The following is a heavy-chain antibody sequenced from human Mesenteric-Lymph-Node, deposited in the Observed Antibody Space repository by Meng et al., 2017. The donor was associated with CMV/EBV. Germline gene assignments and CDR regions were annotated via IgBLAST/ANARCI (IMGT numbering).Heavy chain of an antibody. Sequence: GESLKISCAASGFTFSSYEMNWVRQAPGKGLEWVSYISSSGSTIYYADSVKGRFTISRDNSKKTLYLQMNSLRAEDTAVYYCATEISRIGSFTVVTALGHYYYVMDVWGQGTTVTVSS. V-gene: IGHV3-48*03. D-gene: IGHD3-3*01. CDR3: ATEISRIGSFTVVTALGHYYYVMDV. J-gene: IGHJ6*02. CDR2: ISSSGSTI. CDR1: GFTFSSYE.